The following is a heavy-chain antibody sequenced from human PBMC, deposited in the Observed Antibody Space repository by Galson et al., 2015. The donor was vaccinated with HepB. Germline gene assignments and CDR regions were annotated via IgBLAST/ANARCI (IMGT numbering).Heavy chain of an antibody. J-gene: IGHJ4*02. D-gene: IGHD1-26*01. CDR1: GFTFSSYA. V-gene: IGHV3-30*04. Sequence: SLRLSCAASGFTFSSYAMHWVRQAPGKGLEWVAVISYDGSNKYYADSVKGRFTISRDNSKNTLYLQMNSLRAEDTAVYYCARDYSWELLRPHFDYWGQGTLVTVSS. CDR2: ISYDGSNK. CDR3: ARDYSWELLRPHFDY.